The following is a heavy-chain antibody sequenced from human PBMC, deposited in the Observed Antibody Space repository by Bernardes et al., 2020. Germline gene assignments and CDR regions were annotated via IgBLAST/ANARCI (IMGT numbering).Heavy chain of an antibody. CDR2: ISWSGGSI. Sequence: GGSLRLSCAASGFTFNDYAMHWVRQVPGKGLEWVSGISWSGGSIGYADSVKGRFTISRDNAKNSLYLQMNSLRAEDTAFYYCTKAGSGWYGGDLGNWGQGTLVTVSS. D-gene: IGHD6-19*01. CDR3: TKAGSGWYGGDLGN. J-gene: IGHJ1*01. V-gene: IGHV3-9*01. CDR1: GFTFNDYA.